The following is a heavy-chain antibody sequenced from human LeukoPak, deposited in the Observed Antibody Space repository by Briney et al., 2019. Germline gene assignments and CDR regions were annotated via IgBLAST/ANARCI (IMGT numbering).Heavy chain of an antibody. CDR1: GGSISSGSYY. V-gene: IGHV4-31*03. J-gene: IGHJ4*02. Sequence: SQTLSLTCTVSGGSISSGSYYWTWIRQHPGKGLEWIGYIYSSGSAYYNPSLKSRVTISIDTSKNQFSLMLSSVTAADTAVYYCARGLATAQGXAAMPLWXQGTLVTVSS. D-gene: IGHD2-2*01. CDR2: IYSSGSA. CDR3: ARGLATAQGXAAMPL.